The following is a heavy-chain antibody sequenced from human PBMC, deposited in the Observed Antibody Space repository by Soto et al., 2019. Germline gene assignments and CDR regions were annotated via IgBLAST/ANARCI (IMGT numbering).Heavy chain of an antibody. CDR1: GGSISSGGYY. CDR2: IYYSGST. J-gene: IGHJ6*02. Sequence: PSDTLSLTCTVSGGSISSGGYYWSWIRQHPGKGLEWIGYIYYSGSTYYNPSLKSRVTISVDTSKNQFSLKLSSVTAADTAVYYCARAYDSSGYYFSDYYYYYGMDVWGQGTTVTVSS. V-gene: IGHV4-31*03. D-gene: IGHD3-22*01. CDR3: ARAYDSSGYYFSDYYYYYGMDV.